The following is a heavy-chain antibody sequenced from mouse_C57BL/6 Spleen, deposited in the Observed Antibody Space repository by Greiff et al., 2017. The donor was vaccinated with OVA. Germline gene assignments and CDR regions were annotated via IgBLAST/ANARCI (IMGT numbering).Heavy chain of an antibody. Sequence: VQLMESGPGLVAPSPSLSISCTASGFSFTSYGVHWVRQPPGKGLEWLVVIWSDGSTTYYSAPKSRLSISKDNSNSQVFIKMNSLQTDDTAMYYCARHPPYDWAMDDWGQGTSVTVSS. V-gene: IGHV2-6-1*01. CDR3: ARHPPYDWAMDD. CDR1: GFSFTSYG. J-gene: IGHJ4*01. CDR2: IWSDGST. D-gene: IGHD2-4*01.